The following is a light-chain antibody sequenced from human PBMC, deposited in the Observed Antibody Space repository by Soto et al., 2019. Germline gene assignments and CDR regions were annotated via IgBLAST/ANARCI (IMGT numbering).Light chain of an antibody. CDR3: QQYYSTPWT. J-gene: IGKJ1*01. Sequence: DIVMTQSPDSLAVSLGERATINCKSSQSVLYSSNNKNYLAWYQQKPGQPPKLLIYWASTRESGVPDRFSGSGSGTDFTLNLSSLQAEDVAVYYCQQYYSTPWTFGQGTKVEI. CDR2: WAS. V-gene: IGKV4-1*01. CDR1: QSVLYSSNNKNY.